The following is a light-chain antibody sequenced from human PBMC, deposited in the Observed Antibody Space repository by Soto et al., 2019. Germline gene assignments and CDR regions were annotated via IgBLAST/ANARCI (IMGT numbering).Light chain of an antibody. J-gene: IGKJ2*01. V-gene: IGKV3-20*01. Sequence: ENVLTQSPSTLSVSPGERATLSCRASQSVTNSFFAWYQHKPGQAPRLLIYGISSRATGIPDRFSGSGSWTDFTLTISRLEPEDLVVYYCQQYSTLPHTFGQGTKLEVK. CDR1: QSVTNSF. CDR2: GIS. CDR3: QQYSTLPHT.